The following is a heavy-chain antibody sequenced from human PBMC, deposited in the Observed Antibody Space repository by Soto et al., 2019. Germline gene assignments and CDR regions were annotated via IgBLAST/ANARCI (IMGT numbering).Heavy chain of an antibody. CDR2: IKSRTDGGTT. CDR3: ITRYRGAY. CDR1: GFTFSHAW. V-gene: IGHV3-15*07. D-gene: IGHD2-15*01. J-gene: IGHJ4*02. Sequence: EVQLVESGGGLVKPGGSLRLSCAASGFTFSHAWMNWVRQAPGKGLEWVGRIKSRTDGGTTDYAAPVKGRFTISRDDSKNTQDLQMNSLKTEDTAIYYCITRYRGAYWGQGTLVTVSS.